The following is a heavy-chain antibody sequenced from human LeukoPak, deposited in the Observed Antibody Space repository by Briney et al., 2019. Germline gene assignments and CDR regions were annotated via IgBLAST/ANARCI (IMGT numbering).Heavy chain of an antibody. J-gene: IGHJ1*01. D-gene: IGHD3-22*01. V-gene: IGHV1-69*13. CDR1: GGTFSSYA. CDR2: IIPIFGTA. Sequence: PVKVSCKASGGTFSSYAISWVRQAPGQGLEWMGGIIPIFGTANYAQKFQGRVTITADESTSTAYMELSSLRSEDTAVYYCARSAVFPPYYYDSSGYYLFQHWGQGTLVTVSS. CDR3: ARSAVFPPYYYDSSGYYLFQH.